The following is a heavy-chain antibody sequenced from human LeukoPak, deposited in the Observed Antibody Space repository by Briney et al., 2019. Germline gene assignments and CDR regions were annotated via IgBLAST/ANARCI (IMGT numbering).Heavy chain of an antibody. CDR3: ARDGSSGWYSWFDP. V-gene: IGHV3-11*04. J-gene: IGHJ5*02. CDR2: IKGTGLTT. Sequence: PGGSLRLSCAASGFIFSDYYMAWIRQAPGKGLEWISTIKGTGLTTYYADSVEGRVTISRDNDKNSPFLQMSSLRADDTAIYYCARDGSSGWYSWFDPWGQGSLVTVSS. D-gene: IGHD6-19*01. CDR1: GFIFSDYY.